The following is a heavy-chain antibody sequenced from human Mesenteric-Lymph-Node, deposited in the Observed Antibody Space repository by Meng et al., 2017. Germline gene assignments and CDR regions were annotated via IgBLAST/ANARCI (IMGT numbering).Heavy chain of an antibody. V-gene: IGHV4-39*01. D-gene: IGHD1-14*01. J-gene: IGHJ5*02. CDR2: IYYNGDT. CDR1: GGSIRTATSY. Sequence: QLQLQDSGPGPVKPSETLSLTCTVSGGSIRTATSYWGWIRQPPGKGLEWIANIYYNGDTYYNPSLRSRVTMSIDTSKNQFSLNVISVTATDTAVYYCARASRTFDNWFDPWGQGTLVTVSS. CDR3: ARASRTFDNWFDP.